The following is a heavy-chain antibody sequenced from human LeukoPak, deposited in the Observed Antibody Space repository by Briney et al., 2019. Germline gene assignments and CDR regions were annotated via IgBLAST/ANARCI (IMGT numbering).Heavy chain of an antibody. CDR1: GFTFSSYA. CDR2: ISGSGGST. V-gene: IGHV3-23*01. Sequence: PGGSLRLSCAASGFTFSSYAMSWVRQAPGKGLEWVSAISGSGGSTYYADSVKGRFTISRDNSKNTLYLQMNSLRAEDTAVYYCAKYRGYYYDSSGYYVPNYYYMDVWGKGTTVTVSS. CDR3: AKYRGYYYDSSGYYVPNYYYMDV. D-gene: IGHD3-22*01. J-gene: IGHJ6*03.